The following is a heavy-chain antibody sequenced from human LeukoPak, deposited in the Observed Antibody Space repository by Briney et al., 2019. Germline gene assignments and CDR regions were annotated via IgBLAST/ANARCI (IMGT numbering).Heavy chain of an antibody. CDR3: ARGIVGAYYFDY. CDR2: ISSSSYI. V-gene: IGHV3-21*01. D-gene: IGHD1-26*01. Sequence: GGSLRLSCAASGFTFSSYSMNWVRQAPGKGLAWVSSISSSSYIYYADSVKGRFTISRDNAKNSLYLQMNSLRAEDTAVYYCARGIVGAYYFDYWGQGTLVTVSS. CDR1: GFTFSSYS. J-gene: IGHJ4*02.